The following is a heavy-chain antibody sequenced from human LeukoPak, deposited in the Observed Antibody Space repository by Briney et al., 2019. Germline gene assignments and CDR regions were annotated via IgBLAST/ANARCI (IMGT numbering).Heavy chain of an antibody. Sequence: GESLKISCKGSGYGFTSYWIGWVRQMPGKGLEWMGIIYPGDSDTRYSPSFQGQVTISADKSISTAYLQWSSLKASDTAMYYCARGYCGGDCYSFHFGYWGQGTLVTVSS. CDR1: GYGFTSYW. D-gene: IGHD2-21*02. J-gene: IGHJ4*02. V-gene: IGHV5-51*01. CDR3: ARGYCGGDCYSFHFGY. CDR2: IYPGDSDT.